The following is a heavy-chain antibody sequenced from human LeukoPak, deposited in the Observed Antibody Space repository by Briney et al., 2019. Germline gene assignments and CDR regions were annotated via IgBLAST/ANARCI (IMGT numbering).Heavy chain of an antibody. D-gene: IGHD6-13*01. CDR1: GFTFSNAW. Sequence: PGGSLRLSCAASGFTFSNAWMSWVRQVPGKGLEWVGRIKSETDDGTTDYAAPVIGGFNISRDDSKNTLYLQMNSLKSEDTALYYCTTGGLWYVDYWGQGILVTVSS. CDR2: IKSETDDGTT. J-gene: IGHJ4*02. V-gene: IGHV3-15*01. CDR3: TTGGLWYVDY.